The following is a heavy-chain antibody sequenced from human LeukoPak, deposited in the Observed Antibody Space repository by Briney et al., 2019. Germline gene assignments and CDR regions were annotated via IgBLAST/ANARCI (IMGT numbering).Heavy chain of an antibody. V-gene: IGHV3-23*01. Sequence: GGALTLSCLACGFTFSNYVLRWVRQAAGRGLEWVATISGRGGHTYYAASVKGRFPISRDNSKHPLYLQIHSLRAADTAVYYCAKDPVWSPNSYFYSGMDLCRQGTTVTVSS. J-gene: IGHJ6*02. CDR3: AKDPVWSPNSYFYSGMDL. CDR1: GFTFSNYV. CDR2: ISGRGGHT. D-gene: IGHD2-21*01.